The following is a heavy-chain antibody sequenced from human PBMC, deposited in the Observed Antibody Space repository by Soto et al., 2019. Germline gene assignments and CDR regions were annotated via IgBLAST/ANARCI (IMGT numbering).Heavy chain of an antibody. CDR1: GYTFTRYG. Sequence: QGQLVQSGAEVKKPGASVKVSCKASGYTFTRYGISWVRQAPGQGLEWMGWISGYNGDTNYAQNLKGRVTMTIDTSTSTAYMELRSLTSDDTAVYYCAKNGQPPYYYYGMDVWGQGTTVTVSS. CDR2: ISGYNGDT. V-gene: IGHV1-18*01. D-gene: IGHD2-8*01. J-gene: IGHJ6*02. CDR3: AKNGQPPYYYYGMDV.